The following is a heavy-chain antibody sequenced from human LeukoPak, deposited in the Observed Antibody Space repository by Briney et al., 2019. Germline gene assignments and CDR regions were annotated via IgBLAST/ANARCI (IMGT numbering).Heavy chain of an antibody. Sequence: PSETLSLTCTVSGGSISSYYWSWIRQAPGKGLEWSGYIYYSGSTNYNPSLKSRVTISVDTSKNQFSLKLSSVTAADTAVYYCARYATFKGYGSGSQTTMWAFDIWGQGTMVTVSS. D-gene: IGHD3-10*01. CDR1: GGSISSYY. J-gene: IGHJ3*02. CDR2: IYYSGST. V-gene: IGHV4-59*01. CDR3: ARYATFKGYGSGSQTTMWAFDI.